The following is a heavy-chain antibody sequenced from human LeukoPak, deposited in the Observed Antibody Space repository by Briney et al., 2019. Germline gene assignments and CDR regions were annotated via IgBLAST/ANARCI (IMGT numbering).Heavy chain of an antibody. Sequence: QPGGSLRFSCAASGFTRSNYAMNWVRQAPGKGLEWVSGISATGGTSYYADSVKGRFTISRDNSKNTLYLQMSSLRAEDTAVYYCAKDIALVPAAQGAAFDIWGEGTMVTVSS. V-gene: IGHV3-23*01. CDR2: ISATGGTS. D-gene: IGHD2-2*01. CDR3: AKDIALVPAAQGAAFDI. CDR1: GFTRSNYA. J-gene: IGHJ3*02.